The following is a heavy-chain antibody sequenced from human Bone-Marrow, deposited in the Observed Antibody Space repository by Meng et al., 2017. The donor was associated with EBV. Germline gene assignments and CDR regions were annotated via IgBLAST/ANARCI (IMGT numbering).Heavy chain of an antibody. CDR3: ARDFDLEYYYDSSGYLNY. D-gene: IGHD3-22*01. J-gene: IGHJ4*02. CDR1: GYTFTGYY. CDR2: INPNSGGT. Sequence: QVQLVQSGAEVKKPGASVKVSCKASGYTFTGYYMHWVRQAPGQGLEWMGRINPNSGGTNYAQKFQGRVTMTRDTSISTAYMELSRLRSDDTAVYYCARDFDLEYYYDSSGYLNYWGQGTLVTVSS. V-gene: IGHV1-2*06.